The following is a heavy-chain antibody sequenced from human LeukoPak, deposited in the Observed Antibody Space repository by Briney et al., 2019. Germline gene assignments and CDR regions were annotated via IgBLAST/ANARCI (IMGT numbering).Heavy chain of an antibody. CDR1: GYSFTSYW. V-gene: IGHV5-51*01. Sequence: GESLKISCKGSGYSFTSYWIGWVRQMPGKGLEWMGIIYPGDSDTRYSPSFQGQVTISADKSIGTAYLQWSSLKASDTAMYYCARQPNYYDSSGYYLGGYYGMDVWGQGTTVTVSS. CDR2: IYPGDSDT. J-gene: IGHJ6*02. CDR3: ARQPNYYDSSGYYLGGYYGMDV. D-gene: IGHD3-22*01.